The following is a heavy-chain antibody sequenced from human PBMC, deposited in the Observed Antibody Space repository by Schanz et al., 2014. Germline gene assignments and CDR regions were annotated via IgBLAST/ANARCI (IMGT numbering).Heavy chain of an antibody. CDR3: AKDPHRDYGGKPQTLDI. Sequence: QLVESGGGLVKPGGSLRLSCATSGFNLRRYSMNWVRQAPGKGLEWVAFIQFDGSKKYYADSVKGRFTISRDNSKNTLYLQMDSLRTEDTAVYYCAKDPHRDYGGKPQTLDIWGQGTMVTVSS. CDR1: GFNLRRYS. V-gene: IGHV3-30*02. J-gene: IGHJ3*02. CDR2: IQFDGSKK. D-gene: IGHD4-17*01.